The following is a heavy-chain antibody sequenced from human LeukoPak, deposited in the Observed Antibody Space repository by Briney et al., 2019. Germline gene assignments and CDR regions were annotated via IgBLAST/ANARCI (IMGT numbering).Heavy chain of an antibody. Sequence: GSLRLSCAASGFTFSSYSMNWVRQAPGKGLEWVSYISSSSSTIYYADSVKGRFTISRDNAKNSLYLQMSSLKTEDTAVYYCTSDEGEDTSYWGQGTLVTVSS. J-gene: IGHJ4*02. CDR2: ISSSSSTI. D-gene: IGHD1-26*01. CDR3: TSDEGEDTSY. V-gene: IGHV3-48*01. CDR1: GFTFSSYS.